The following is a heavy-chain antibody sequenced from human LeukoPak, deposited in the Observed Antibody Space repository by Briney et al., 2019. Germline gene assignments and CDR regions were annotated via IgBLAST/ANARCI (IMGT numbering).Heavy chain of an antibody. J-gene: IGHJ4*02. CDR2: IYYSGST. D-gene: IGHD2-2*01. V-gene: IGHV4-31*03. Sequence: PSQTLSLTCTVSGGSISSGGYYWSWIRQHPGKGLEWIGYIYYSGSTYYNPSLKSRVTISVDTSKNQFSLKLSSVTAADTAVYYCARDTPYDCSSTSCYGRFDYWGQGTLVTVSS. CDR3: ARDTPYDCSSTSCYGRFDY. CDR1: GGSISSGGYY.